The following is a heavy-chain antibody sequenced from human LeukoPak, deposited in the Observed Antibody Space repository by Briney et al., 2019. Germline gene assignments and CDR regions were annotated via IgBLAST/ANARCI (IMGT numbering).Heavy chain of an antibody. J-gene: IGHJ4*02. D-gene: IGHD3-22*01. CDR3: ASRYYYDSSGYYNY. Sequence: PSETLSLTCTVSGGSISSGGYYWSWIRQPPGKGLEWIGYIYYSGSTNYNPSLKSRVTISVDTSKNQFSLKLSSVTAADTAVYYCASRYYYDSSGYYNYWGQGTLVTVSS. V-gene: IGHV4-61*08. CDR1: GGSISSGGYY. CDR2: IYYSGST.